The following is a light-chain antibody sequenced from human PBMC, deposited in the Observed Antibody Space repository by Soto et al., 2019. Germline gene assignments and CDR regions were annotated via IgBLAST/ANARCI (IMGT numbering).Light chain of an antibody. V-gene: IGKV3-20*01. CDR2: AAS. CDR3: QQYGTSPHT. CDR1: QSVNSNY. J-gene: IGKJ2*01. Sequence: EIVLTQSPGTLSLSPGERATLSCRASQSVNSNYLGWYQKKPAQAPRLLIYAASSRATGVPDRFSGSGSGTDFTLTISRLEPEDFAVYYCQQYGTSPHTFGRGTKLEIK.